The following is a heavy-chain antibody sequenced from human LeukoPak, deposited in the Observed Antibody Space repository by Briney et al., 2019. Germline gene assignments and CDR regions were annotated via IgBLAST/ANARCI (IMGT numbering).Heavy chain of an antibody. CDR3: ASRGVAVAGTRSIDY. CDR2: ISSSSSYI. CDR1: GFTFSSYS. Sequence: GGSLRLSCAASGFTFSSYSMNWVRQAPGKGLEWVSSISSSSSYIYYAGSVKGRFTISRDNAKNSLYLQMNSLRAEDTAVYYCASRGVAVAGTRSIDYWGQGTLVTVSS. V-gene: IGHV3-21*01. D-gene: IGHD6-19*01. J-gene: IGHJ4*02.